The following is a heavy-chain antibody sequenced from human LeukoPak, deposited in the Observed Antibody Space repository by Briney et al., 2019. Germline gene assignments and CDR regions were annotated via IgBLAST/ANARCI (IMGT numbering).Heavy chain of an antibody. CDR3: AKDYTTMVRGVDY. Sequence: LSGGSLRLSCAASGFTFSNYAMSWVRQAPGKGLEWVSGTISSGGGTSYAHSVKGRFTISRDNAKNSLYLQMNSLRPEDTALYYCAKDYTTMVRGVDYWGQGTLVTVSS. CDR1: GFTFSNYA. J-gene: IGHJ4*02. V-gene: IGHV3-23*01. CDR2: TISSGGGT. D-gene: IGHD5-18*01.